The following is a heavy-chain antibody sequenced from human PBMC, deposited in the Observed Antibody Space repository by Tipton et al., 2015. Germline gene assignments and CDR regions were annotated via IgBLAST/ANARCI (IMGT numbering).Heavy chain of an antibody. Sequence: SLRLSCAASGFTFSNFAMHWVRQAPGKGLEWVPAITGSGGSTYYADSVKGRFTISRDNSKNTLYLQMNSLRAEDTAVYYCAKDRISPVDYYYGMDVRGQGTTVTVSS. D-gene: IGHD4-23*01. CDR2: ITGSGGST. J-gene: IGHJ6*02. CDR1: GFTFSNFA. CDR3: AKDRISPVDYYYGMDV. V-gene: IGHV3-23*01.